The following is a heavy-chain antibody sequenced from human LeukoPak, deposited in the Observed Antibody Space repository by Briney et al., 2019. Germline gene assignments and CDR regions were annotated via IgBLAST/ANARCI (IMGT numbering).Heavy chain of an antibody. V-gene: IGHV3-9*01. CDR1: GFTFKNYA. CDR3: AKSGTYSSSSGYIDS. J-gene: IGHJ4*02. CDR2: ISWNSGNV. D-gene: IGHD6-6*01. Sequence: GGSLRLSCSASGFTFKNYAMQWGRQAPGKGLEWVSSISWNSGNVDYATSVNGRFTLSRDNAKNSLYLPMSSLRAEDTALYYCAKSGTYSSSSGYIDSWGQGTLVTVSS.